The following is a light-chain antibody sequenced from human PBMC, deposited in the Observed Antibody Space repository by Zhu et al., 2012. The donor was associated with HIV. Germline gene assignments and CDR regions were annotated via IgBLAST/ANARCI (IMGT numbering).Light chain of an antibody. CDR1: QDITTY. CDR3: QELHTFPYS. V-gene: IGKV1-9*01. CDR2: GAS. J-gene: IGKJ2*01. Sequence: DIQLTQSPSFSSASVRDRVTITCRAGQDITTYLAWYHQRPGKAPRLLIYGASTLQSGVPSRFSGSGSGTEFTLTINSLQPEDFGTYYCQELHTFPYSFGQGTKLEIK.